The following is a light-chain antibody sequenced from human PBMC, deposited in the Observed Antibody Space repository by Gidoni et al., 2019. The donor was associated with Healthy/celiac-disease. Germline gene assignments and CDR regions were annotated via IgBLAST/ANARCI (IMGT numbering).Light chain of an antibody. CDR2: AAS. CDR3: QQSYRMYT. CDR1: QSISSY. Sequence: DIQMTQSPSSLSASVGDRVTITCRASQSISSYLNWYQQKPGKAPKLLIYAASSLQSGVPSRFSGSGSGTDFTLTIRSLQPEDFATYYCQQSYRMYTFGQGTKLEIK. V-gene: IGKV1-39*01. J-gene: IGKJ2*01.